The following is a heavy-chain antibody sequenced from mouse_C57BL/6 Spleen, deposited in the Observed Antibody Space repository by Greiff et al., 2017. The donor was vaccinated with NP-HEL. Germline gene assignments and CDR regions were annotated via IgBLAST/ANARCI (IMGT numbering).Heavy chain of an antibody. CDR2: INPSNGGT. D-gene: IGHD2-4*01. J-gene: IGHJ3*01. V-gene: IGHV1-53*01. CDR1: GYTFTSYW. Sequence: VQLQQPGTELVKPGASVKLSCKASGYTFTSYWMHWVQQRPGQGLEWIGNINPSNGGTNYNETFKSKATLTVDKSSSTAYMQRSSLTSEDSAVYYCARPENLRLPWFAYWGQGTLVTVSA. CDR3: ARPENLRLPWFAY.